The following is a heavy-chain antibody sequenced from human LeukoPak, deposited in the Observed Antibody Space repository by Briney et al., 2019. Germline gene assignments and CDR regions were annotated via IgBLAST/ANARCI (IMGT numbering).Heavy chain of an antibody. V-gene: IGHV1-18*01. CDR2: ISAYNGNT. CDR3: AREQRGCSAGSCYWGCYYYYGMDV. Sequence: GASVKVSCKASGYTFTSYGISWVRQAPGQGLEWMGWISAYNGNTNYAQKLQGRVTMTTDTSTSTAYMELRSLRSDDSAVYYCAREQRGCSAGSCYWGCYYYYGMDVWGEGTTVTVSS. D-gene: IGHD2-15*01. CDR1: GYTFTSYG. J-gene: IGHJ6*04.